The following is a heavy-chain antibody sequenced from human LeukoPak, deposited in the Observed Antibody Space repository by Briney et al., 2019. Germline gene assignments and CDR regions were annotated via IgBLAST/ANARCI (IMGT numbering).Heavy chain of an antibody. Sequence: GASVKVSCKASGYTFTSYGISWVRQAPGQGLEWMRWISAYNGNTNYAQKLQGRVTMTTDTSTSTAYMELRSLRSDDTAVYYCARSLNDYSNYDYFDYWGQGTLVTVSS. CDR3: ARSLNDYSNYDYFDY. J-gene: IGHJ4*02. V-gene: IGHV1-18*01. CDR1: GYTFTSYG. D-gene: IGHD4-11*01. CDR2: ISAYNGNT.